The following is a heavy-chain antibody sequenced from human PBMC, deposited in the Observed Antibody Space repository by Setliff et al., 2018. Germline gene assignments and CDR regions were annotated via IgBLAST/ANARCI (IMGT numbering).Heavy chain of an antibody. CDR2: VSSSGSTK. V-gene: IGHV3-11*04. CDR3: AMSEGILVVLGDAFDI. Sequence: KSGGSLRLSCAASGFTFSDYYMNWIRQAPGKGLEWISYVSSSGSTKYYADSVKGRFTISRDNAKNSLYLQMNSLRAEDTAVYYCAMSEGILVVLGDAFDIWGQGTMVTVSS. CDR1: GFTFSDYY. J-gene: IGHJ3*02. D-gene: IGHD3-22*01.